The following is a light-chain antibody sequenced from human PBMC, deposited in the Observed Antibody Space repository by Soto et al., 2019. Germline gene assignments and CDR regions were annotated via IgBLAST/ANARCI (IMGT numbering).Light chain of an antibody. V-gene: IGLV2-14*03. CDR1: SSDVGGYNY. J-gene: IGLJ2*01. Sequence: QSALTQPASVSGSPGQSITISCTGTSSDVGGYNYVSWYQHHPGKGPKLMIYDVTYRPSGVSNRFSGSKSGNTASLTISGLQAEDEADYYCTSYTSSTTVIFGGGTKLTVL. CDR3: TSYTSSTTVI. CDR2: DVT.